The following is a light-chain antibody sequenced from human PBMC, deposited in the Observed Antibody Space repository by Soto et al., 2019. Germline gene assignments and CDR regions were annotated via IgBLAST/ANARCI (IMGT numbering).Light chain of an antibody. Sequence: EIVLTQSPGTLSLSPGERATLSCRASQSVSSDFLAWYQQKPGQAPRLLIYGASTRATGIPDRFSGSGSETDFSLTISRLEPEDVALYYCQQYDTSPITFGQGTRLQIK. J-gene: IGKJ5*01. CDR2: GAS. CDR3: QQYDTSPIT. V-gene: IGKV3-20*01. CDR1: QSVSSDF.